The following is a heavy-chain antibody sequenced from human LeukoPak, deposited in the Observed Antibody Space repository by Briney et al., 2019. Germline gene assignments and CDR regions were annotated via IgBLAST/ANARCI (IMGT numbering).Heavy chain of an antibody. V-gene: IGHV3-30*02. J-gene: IGHJ4*02. D-gene: IGHD6-19*01. CDR2: IRYDGSNK. CDR3: AKDPRLYSSGWYEGGDY. Sequence: PGGSLRLSCAASGFTFSSYGMHWVRQAPGKGLEWVAFIRYDGSNKYYADSVKGRFTISRDNSKNTLYLQMNSLRAEDTAVYYCAKDPRLYSSGWYEGGDYWGQGTLVTVSS. CDR1: GFTFSSYG.